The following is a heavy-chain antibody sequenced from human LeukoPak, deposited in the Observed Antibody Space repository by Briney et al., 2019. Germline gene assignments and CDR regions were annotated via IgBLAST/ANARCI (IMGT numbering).Heavy chain of an antibody. Sequence: GASVKVSCKASGYTFTGYCMHWVRQAPGQGLEWMGWINPNSGGTNYAQKFQGRVTMTRDTSISTAYMELSRLRSDDTAVYYCARVLGGSDDIGYFDYWGQGTLVTVSS. CDR2: INPNSGGT. D-gene: IGHD1-26*01. CDR3: ARVLGGSDDIGYFDY. CDR1: GYTFTGYC. V-gene: IGHV1-2*02. J-gene: IGHJ4*02.